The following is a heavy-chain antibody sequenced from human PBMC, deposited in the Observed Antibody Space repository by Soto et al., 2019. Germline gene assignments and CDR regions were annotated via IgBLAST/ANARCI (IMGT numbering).Heavy chain of an antibody. CDR3: ANDITGGGAKVIYDS. CDR1: GFSFSTYA. D-gene: IGHD2-21*01. J-gene: IGHJ4*02. Sequence: EVQLLESGGSLVQPGGSLRLSCAASGFSFSTYAMGWVRQAPGKGLEWVSAISGSGTATYYADAVKGRFTISRDNSKDTLYLQLNSRRAGDTAVCYCANDITGGGAKVIYDSWGQGSLVTVSS. CDR2: ISGSGTAT. V-gene: IGHV3-23*01.